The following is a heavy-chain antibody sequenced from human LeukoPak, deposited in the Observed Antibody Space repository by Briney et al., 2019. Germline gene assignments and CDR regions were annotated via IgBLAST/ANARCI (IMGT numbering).Heavy chain of an antibody. J-gene: IGHJ4*02. V-gene: IGHV3-33*01. CDR1: GFTFSSYG. Sequence: GGSLRLSCAASGFTFSSYGMHWVRQAPGKGLERVAVIWYDGSNKYYADSVKGRFTISRDNSKNTLYLQMNSLRAEDTAVYYCARSEELLYSLDYWGQGTLVTVSS. CDR3: ARSEELLYSLDY. D-gene: IGHD3-10*01. CDR2: IWYDGSNK.